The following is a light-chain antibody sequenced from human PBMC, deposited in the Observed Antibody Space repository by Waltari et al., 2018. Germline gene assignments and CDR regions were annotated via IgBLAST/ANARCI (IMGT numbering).Light chain of an antibody. J-gene: IGKJ4*01. V-gene: IGKV1-39*01. CDR1: QSISSY. CDR3: QQANTFPLT. Sequence: DIQMTQSPSSLSASVGDRVTITCRASQSISSYLNWYQQKPGKAPKILIYAASSLQSGVPSRFSGSGSGTDFTLTISSLQPEDFATYYCQQANTFPLTFGGGSKVEMK. CDR2: AAS.